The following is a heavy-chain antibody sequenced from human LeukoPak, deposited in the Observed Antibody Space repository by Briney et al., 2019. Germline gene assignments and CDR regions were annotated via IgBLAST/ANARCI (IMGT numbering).Heavy chain of an antibody. D-gene: IGHD3-22*01. CDR2: INPSGCST. CDR1: GYTFTSYY. CDR3: ARDHQPYYYDSSGYSPDHYAFDI. J-gene: IGHJ3*02. V-gene: IGHV1-46*01. Sequence: EASVQVSCKSSGYTFTSYYMHWVRQAPGQGLAWMGIINPSGCSTSYAQKFQGRVTMTRDTSTSTVYMELRSLRSEDTAVYYCARDHQPYYYDSSGYSPDHYAFDIWGQGTMVTVSS.